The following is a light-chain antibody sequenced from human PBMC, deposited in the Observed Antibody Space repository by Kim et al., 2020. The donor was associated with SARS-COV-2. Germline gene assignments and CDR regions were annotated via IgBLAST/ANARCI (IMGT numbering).Light chain of an antibody. J-gene: IGLJ1*01. V-gene: IGLV1-44*01. CDR3: AAWDDSLNGRYV. CDR2: SDT. Sequence: TFTCSGNTTNLGKNAVNRYQHFPGTAPKAIIYSDTQRPSGVPARFSGSKSGTSASLAISGLQSEDEADYCCAAWDDSLNGRYVFGTGTKVTVL. CDR1: TTNLGKNA.